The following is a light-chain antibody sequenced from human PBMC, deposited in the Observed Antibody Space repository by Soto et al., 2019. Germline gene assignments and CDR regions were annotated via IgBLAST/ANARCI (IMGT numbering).Light chain of an antibody. V-gene: IGKV3-11*01. CDR3: QQRSIWPPLT. Sequence: EIVMTQSPATLSLSPGERATLSCRASQSVSSFLAWYQQKPGQAPRLLIFDASNRATGIPARFSGSGSGTDLTLTISSLEPEDFAVYYCQQRSIWPPLTFGGGTQVDIK. CDR2: DAS. CDR1: QSVSSF. J-gene: IGKJ4*01.